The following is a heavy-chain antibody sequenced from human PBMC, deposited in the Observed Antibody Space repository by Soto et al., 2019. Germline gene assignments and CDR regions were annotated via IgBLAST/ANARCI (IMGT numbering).Heavy chain of an antibody. CDR1: GYTFTSYY. J-gene: IGHJ6*02. V-gene: IGHV1-46*01. CDR2: INPSGGST. D-gene: IGHD2-15*01. Sequence: ASVKVSCKASGYTFTSYYMHWVRHAPGQGLEWMGIINPSGGSTSYAQKFQGRVTMTRDTSTSTVYMELSSLRSEDTAVYYCARWGCSGGSCPYYYYYYGMDVWGQGTTVTVSS. CDR3: ARWGCSGGSCPYYYYYYGMDV.